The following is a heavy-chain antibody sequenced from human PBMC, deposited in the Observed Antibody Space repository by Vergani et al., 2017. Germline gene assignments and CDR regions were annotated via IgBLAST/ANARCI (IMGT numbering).Heavy chain of an antibody. V-gene: IGHV4-38-2*01. J-gene: IGHJ2*01. CDR2: IYYSGSAS. D-gene: IGHD3-10*01. CDR1: GYSITTGYY. Sequence: QVRLQESGPGLVRPSETLSLTCAVSGYSITTGYYWGWIRQPPGKGLEFIVTIYYSGSASYYNPSLKSRVAMSFDKSKNQFSLNLSSVTASDTAVYYCARGRGDNWYFDLWGRGTLVTVSS. CDR3: ARGRGDNWYFDL.